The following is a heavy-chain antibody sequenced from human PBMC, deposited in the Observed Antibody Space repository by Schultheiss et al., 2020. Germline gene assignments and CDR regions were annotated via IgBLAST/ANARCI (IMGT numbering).Heavy chain of an antibody. CDR2: ISYDGSNK. Sequence: GGSLTLSCAASGLTLSNYDMHWVRQAPGKGLEWVAVISYDGSNKYYADSVKGRFTISRDNSKNTLNLQMNSLRAEDTAVYYCARPDYGDFDYWGQGTLVTVSS. D-gene: IGHD4-17*01. J-gene: IGHJ4*02. V-gene: IGHV3-30*03. CDR3: ARPDYGDFDY. CDR1: GLTLSNYD.